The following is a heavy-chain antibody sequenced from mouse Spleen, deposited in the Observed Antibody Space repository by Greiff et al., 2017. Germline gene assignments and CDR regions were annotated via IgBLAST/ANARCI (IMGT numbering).Heavy chain of an antibody. CDR1: GYTFTDYE. V-gene: IGHV1-15*01. Sequence: VKLQQSGAELVRPGASVTLSCKASGYTFTDYEMHWVKQTPVHGLEWIGAIDPETGGTAYNQKFKGKAILTADKSSSTAYMELRSLTSEDSAVYYCTRDRDDYYAMDYWGQGTSVTVSS. J-gene: IGHJ4*01. CDR3: TRDRDDYYAMDY. CDR2: IDPETGGT. D-gene: IGHD2-14*01.